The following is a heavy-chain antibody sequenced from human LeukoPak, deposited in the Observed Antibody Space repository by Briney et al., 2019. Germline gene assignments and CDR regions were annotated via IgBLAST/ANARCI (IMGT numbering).Heavy chain of an antibody. V-gene: IGHV1-8*01. CDR1: GYTFTSYD. J-gene: IGHJ4*02. CDR2: MNPNSGNT. D-gene: IGHD3-10*01. Sequence: ASVKFSCKASGYTFTSYDINWVRQASAQGLEWMGWMNPNSGNTGYAQKFQGRVNMTRNTYIRTAYMELSRLRSEGTEVYCWARSTGIIDYWGQGTLVSVSS. CDR3: ARSTGIIDY.